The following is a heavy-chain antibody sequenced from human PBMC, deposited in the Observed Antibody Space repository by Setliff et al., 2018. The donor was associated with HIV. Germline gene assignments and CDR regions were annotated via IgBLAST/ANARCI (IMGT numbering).Heavy chain of an antibody. Sequence: GASVKVSCKASGYTFTSYYIHWVRQAPGQGLEWMGIINPSGGSTNYAQKFQDRVTMTRDTSTTIVYMDLRSLRSEDTAVYYCARARGRLSDFDIWGQGTMVTVSS. CDR3: ARARGRLSDFDI. CDR1: GYTFTSYY. V-gene: IGHV1-46*01. CDR2: INPSGGST. D-gene: IGHD3-10*01. J-gene: IGHJ3*02.